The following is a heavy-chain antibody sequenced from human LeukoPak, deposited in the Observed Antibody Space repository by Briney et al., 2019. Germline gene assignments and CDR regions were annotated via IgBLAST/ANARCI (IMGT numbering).Heavy chain of an antibody. Sequence: GGSLRLSCAASGFTFSNYGMNWVRQTPGKGLEWVSSISSSSTYIFYADSVKGRFTIPRDNAKNSLYLQMNSLRAEDTAVYYCAGGELYCTSTSCFSVYFDYWGQGTLVTVSS. D-gene: IGHD2-2*01. CDR3: AGGELYCTSTSCFSVYFDY. CDR2: ISSSSTYI. CDR1: GFTFSNYG. V-gene: IGHV3-21*06. J-gene: IGHJ4*02.